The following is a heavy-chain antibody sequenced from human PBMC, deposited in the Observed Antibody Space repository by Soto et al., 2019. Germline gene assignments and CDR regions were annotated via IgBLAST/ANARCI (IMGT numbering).Heavy chain of an antibody. CDR3: ARGLAVTTFSDYMDV. V-gene: IGHV3-7*01. D-gene: IGHD4-17*01. J-gene: IGHJ6*03. CDR1: GFTFSSYW. CDR2: IKQDGSEK. Sequence: PGGSLRLSCAASGFTFSSYWMSWVRQAPGKGLEWVANIKQDGSEKYYVDSVKGRFTISRDNAKNSLYLQMNSLRAEDTAVYYCARGLAVTTFSDYMDVWGKGPTVTVSS.